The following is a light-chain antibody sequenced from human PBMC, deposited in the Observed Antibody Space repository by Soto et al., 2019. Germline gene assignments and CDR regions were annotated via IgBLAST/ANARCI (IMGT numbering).Light chain of an antibody. CDR3: AAWDDSLNGPNYV. Sequence: QSVLTQPPSASGTPGQRVAISCSGSSSNIGRNTVNWYQQLPGTAPKLLIYNNNQRPSGVPDRFSGSKSGTSASLAISGLQSEDEADYYCAAWDDSLNGPNYVFGTGTKVTVL. CDR2: NNN. CDR1: SSNIGRNT. V-gene: IGLV1-44*01. J-gene: IGLJ1*01.